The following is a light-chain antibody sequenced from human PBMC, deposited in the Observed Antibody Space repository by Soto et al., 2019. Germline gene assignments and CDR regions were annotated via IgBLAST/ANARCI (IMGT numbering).Light chain of an antibody. CDR2: RNK. J-gene: IGLJ3*02. CDR3: ASWDDSLSGRL. CDR1: TPNIGSNY. V-gene: IGLV1-47*01. Sequence: QSGLTQPPSASGTPGQRVIISCSGKTPNIGSNYVYWYRHLPGTAPQLLIYRNKQRPSGIPDRFFGSMSRTSASRAISGLRSEDDADYCCASWDDSLSGRLFGGGTNRTFL.